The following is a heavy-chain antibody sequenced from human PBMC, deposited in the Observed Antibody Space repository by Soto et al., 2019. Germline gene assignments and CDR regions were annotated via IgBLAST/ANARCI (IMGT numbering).Heavy chain of an antibody. J-gene: IGHJ4*02. CDR3: TRRPTRVNIVVVIADPFDY. D-gene: IGHD2-21*01. CDR2: IRSKAYGGTT. Sequence: EVQLVESGGGLVQPGRSLRLSCTASGFTFGDYAMSWFRQASGKGLEWVGFIRSKAYGGTTEYAASVKGRFTISRDDSKSIAYLQMNSLKTEDTAVYYCTRRPTRVNIVVVIADPFDYWGQGTLVTVSS. V-gene: IGHV3-49*03. CDR1: GFTFGDYA.